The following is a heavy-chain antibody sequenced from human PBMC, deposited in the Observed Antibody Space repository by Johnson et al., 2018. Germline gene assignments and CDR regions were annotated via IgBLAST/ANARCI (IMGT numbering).Heavy chain of an antibody. CDR2: ISSSSTYI. CDR1: GFTFSSYS. Sequence: VQLVQSGGGVVQPGRSLRLSCAASGFTFSSYSMNWVRQAPGKGLEWVSSISSSSTYIYYTDSVKGRFAISRDNAQNSLYLQMNSLRAEDTAVYYCAKEVEVVVVVAATVACDIWGQGTMVTVSS. D-gene: IGHD2-15*01. CDR3: AKEVEVVVVVAATVACDI. V-gene: IGHV3-21*04. J-gene: IGHJ3*02.